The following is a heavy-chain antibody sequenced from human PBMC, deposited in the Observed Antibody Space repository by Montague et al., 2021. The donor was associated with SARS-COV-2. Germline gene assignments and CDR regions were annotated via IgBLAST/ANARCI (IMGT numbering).Heavy chain of an antibody. CDR3: AREVVHVDVLTDIPKILYYGLDV. CDR2: IYSTGDT. V-gene: IGHV4-30-4*08. J-gene: IGHJ6*02. CDR1: GFTVSSNY. D-gene: IGHD2-21*02. Sequence: LRLSCAASGFTVSSNYMSWVRQAPGKGLEWIGNIYSTGDTSYSPSLKGRVGISLDTSKNQVSLNLRSVAAADTAVYYCAREVVHVDVLTDIPKILYYGLDVWGQGTTVVVSS.